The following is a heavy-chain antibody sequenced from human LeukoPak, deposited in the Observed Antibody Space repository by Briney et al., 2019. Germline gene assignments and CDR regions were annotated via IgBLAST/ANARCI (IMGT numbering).Heavy chain of an antibody. CDR2: IYYSGST. D-gene: IGHD2-2*01. V-gene: IGHV4-39*07. Sequence: PSETLSVTCTVSGGSISSTSYYWGWIRQPPGTGLEWIGSIYYSGSTYYNPSLKSRLTISADTSKNQFSLRLSSVTAADTAVYYCASPPPRYCSTTSCSYSYYMDVWGKGTTVTVSS. CDR3: ASPPPRYCSTTSCSYSYYMDV. J-gene: IGHJ6*03. CDR1: GGSISSTSYY.